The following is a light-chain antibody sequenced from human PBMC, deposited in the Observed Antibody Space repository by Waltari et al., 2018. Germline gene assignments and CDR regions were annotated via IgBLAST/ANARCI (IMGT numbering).Light chain of an antibody. CDR3: CSYAGHSTYV. CDR1: SSDVGHYNL. Sequence: QSALTQPASVSGSPGQSITISCTGTSSDVGHYNLVSWYQQHPGKAPQHMIYEVSPRPSGVSKRFSGSKSGNTASMTISGLQPEDETDYYCCSYAGHSTYVFGTGTKVTVL. CDR2: EVS. J-gene: IGLJ1*01. V-gene: IGLV2-23*02.